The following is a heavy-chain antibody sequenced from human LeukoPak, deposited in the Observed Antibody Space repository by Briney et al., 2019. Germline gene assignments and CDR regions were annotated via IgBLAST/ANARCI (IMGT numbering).Heavy chain of an antibody. Sequence: ASVKVSCKASGYTFTSYAMHWVRQAPGQRLEWMGWITAGNGNTKYSQKFQGRVTITRDTSASTAYMELSSLRSEDTAVYYCARDNRRAVPQYQLLGFWGQGTLVTVSS. V-gene: IGHV1-3*01. J-gene: IGHJ4*02. CDR2: ITAGNGNT. D-gene: IGHD2-2*01. CDR3: ARDNRRAVPQYQLLGF. CDR1: GYTFTSYA.